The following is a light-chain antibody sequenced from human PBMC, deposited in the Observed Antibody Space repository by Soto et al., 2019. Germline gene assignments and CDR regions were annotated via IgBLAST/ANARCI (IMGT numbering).Light chain of an antibody. CDR2: GAS. J-gene: IGKJ5*01. V-gene: IGKV1-39*01. Sequence: IQMTQSPSSLSASIGDRVTITCRASQSIATFLNWYQQKPGKAPKLLIYGASTLQSGVPSRFSGSGSGADFTLTISSLQQEDSATYYCKLSHTILTFGQGTRLE. CDR1: QSIATF. CDR3: KLSHTILT.